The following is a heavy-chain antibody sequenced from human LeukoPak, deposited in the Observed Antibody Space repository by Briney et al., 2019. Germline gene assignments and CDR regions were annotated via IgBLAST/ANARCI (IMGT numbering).Heavy chain of an antibody. J-gene: IGHJ3*02. CDR2: ISSGSSYI. Sequence: PGGSLRLSCAASGCTFSSYSMNWVRQAPGKGLEWVSSISSGSSYIYYADSVKGRFTISRDNAKNSLYLQMNSLRAEDTAVYYCARVVAVAGRAFDIWGQGTMVTVSS. CDR1: GCTFSSYS. CDR3: ARVVAVAGRAFDI. D-gene: IGHD6-19*01. V-gene: IGHV3-21*01.